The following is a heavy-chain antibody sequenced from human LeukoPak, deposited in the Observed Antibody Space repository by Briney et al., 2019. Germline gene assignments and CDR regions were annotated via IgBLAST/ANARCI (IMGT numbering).Heavy chain of an antibody. Sequence: SETLSLTCAVYGGSFSGYYWSWIRQPPGKGLEWIGEINHSGSTNYNPSLKSRVTISVDTSKNQFSLKLSSVTAADTAAYYCARAAFFRPIVGATRRNYFDYWGQGTLVTVSS. CDR2: INHSGST. V-gene: IGHV4-34*01. J-gene: IGHJ4*02. CDR1: GGSFSGYY. CDR3: ARAAFFRPIVGATRRNYFDY. D-gene: IGHD1-26*01.